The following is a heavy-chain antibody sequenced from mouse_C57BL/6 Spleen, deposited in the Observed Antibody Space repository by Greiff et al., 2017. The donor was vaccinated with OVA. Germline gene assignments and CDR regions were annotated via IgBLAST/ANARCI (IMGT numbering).Heavy chain of an antibody. J-gene: IGHJ1*03. Sequence: EVQLVESEGGLVQPGSSMKLSCTASGFTFSDYYMAWVRQVPEKGLEWVANINYDGSSTYYLDSLKSRFIISRDNAKNILYLQMSSLKSEDTATYYCAREREIYDGYGFDVWGTGTTVTVSS. CDR1: GFTFSDYY. D-gene: IGHD2-3*01. CDR2: INYDGSST. CDR3: AREREIYDGYGFDV. V-gene: IGHV5-16*01.